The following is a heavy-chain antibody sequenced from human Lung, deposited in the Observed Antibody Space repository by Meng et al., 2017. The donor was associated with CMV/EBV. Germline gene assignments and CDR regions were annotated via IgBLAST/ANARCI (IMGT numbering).Heavy chain of an antibody. CDR2: IRSKAYGGTT. Sequence: GESLKISCTTSGFTFGDYAMSWVRQAPGKGLEWVGFIRSKAYGGTTEYAASVKDRFAISRDDSKSIAYLQMNSLKTEDTAVYYCARHSLRFSINLFDPWGQGTLVTVSS. D-gene: IGHD3-3*01. V-gene: IGHV3-49*04. CDR3: ARHSLRFSINLFDP. J-gene: IGHJ5*02. CDR1: GFTFGDYA.